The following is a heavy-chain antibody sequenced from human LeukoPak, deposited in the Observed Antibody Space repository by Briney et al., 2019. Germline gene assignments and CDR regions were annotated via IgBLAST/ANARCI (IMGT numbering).Heavy chain of an antibody. D-gene: IGHD1-26*01. J-gene: IGHJ4*02. CDR2: TYYRSKWYY. CDR1: GDSVSSNSAA. CDR3: ARDPVGGSTIFDY. Sequence: SQTLSLTCAISGDSVSSNSAAWNWIRQSPSRGLEWLGRTYYRSKWYYDYAVAVKSRISINPDTSKNQFSLQLSSVTPEDTTVYYCARDPVGGSTIFDYWGQGTLVTVSS. V-gene: IGHV6-1*01.